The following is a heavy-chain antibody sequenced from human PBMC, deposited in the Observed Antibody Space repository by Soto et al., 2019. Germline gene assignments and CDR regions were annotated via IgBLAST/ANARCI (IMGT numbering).Heavy chain of an antibody. Sequence: VQLVESGGGLVQPGGSLRLSCAASGFTLDDYTMHWVRQAPGKGLEWVAGVGWNGGDIVYADSVKGRFTVSRDNTKNSLYLEMNSLRTEDTAIYYCAKDRAVVVSVSTSYFHYYGLDVWGQGTTVTVS. CDR1: GFTLDDYT. J-gene: IGHJ6*02. CDR3: AKDRAVVVSVSTSYFHYYGLDV. CDR2: VGWNGGDI. V-gene: IGHV3-9*01. D-gene: IGHD2-15*01.